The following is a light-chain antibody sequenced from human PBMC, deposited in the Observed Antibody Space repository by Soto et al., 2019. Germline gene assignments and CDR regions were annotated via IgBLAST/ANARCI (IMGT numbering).Light chain of an antibody. CDR1: QSISSW. V-gene: IGKV1-5*03. J-gene: IGKJ1*01. CDR3: QQYNSYSEWT. Sequence: DIQMTHSPSTLSASVVDRVTITFRSSQSISSWLAWYQQKPGKAPKLLIYKASSLESGVPSRFSGSGSGTEFTLTISSLQPDDFATYYCQQYNSYSEWTFGQGTKVDIK. CDR2: KAS.